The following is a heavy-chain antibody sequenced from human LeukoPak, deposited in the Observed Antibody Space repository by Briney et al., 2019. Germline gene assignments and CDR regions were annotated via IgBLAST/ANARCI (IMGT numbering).Heavy chain of an antibody. D-gene: IGHD2-15*01. CDR3: ARDQLYCSGGYCYFDY. V-gene: IGHV3-74*01. CDR1: GFTFSSYW. Sequence: PGGSLRLSCAASGFTFSSYWMHWVRQAPGQGLVWVSRINSDGSGIAYAGSVKGRFTISRDNAKNTLYLQMNSLRAEDTAVYYCARDQLYCSGGYCYFDYWGQGTLVTVSS. CDR2: INSDGSGI. J-gene: IGHJ4*02.